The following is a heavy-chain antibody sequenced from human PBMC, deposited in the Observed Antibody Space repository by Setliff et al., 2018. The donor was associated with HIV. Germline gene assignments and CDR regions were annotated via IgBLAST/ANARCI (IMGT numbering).Heavy chain of an antibody. D-gene: IGHD1-26*01. Sequence: SETLSLTCTVSGDSITSNDDYWGWIRQPPGKGLEWIGIIHYNGRAYYDPSLKSQVSISVDSSQTHFSLRLRSVTASDSAVYYCARYRSKLDWFAPWGQGALVTVSS. V-gene: IGHV4-39*02. CDR2: IHYNGRA. CDR3: ARYRSKLDWFAP. J-gene: IGHJ5*02. CDR1: GDSITSNDDY.